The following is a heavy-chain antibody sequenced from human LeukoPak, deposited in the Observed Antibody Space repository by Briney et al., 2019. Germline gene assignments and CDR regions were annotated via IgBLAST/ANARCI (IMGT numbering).Heavy chain of an antibody. CDR2: IIPIFGTA. Sequence: GSSVKVSCKASGGTFSSYAISWVRQAPGQGLEWMGGIIPIFGTANYAQKFQGRVTITTDESTSTAYMELSSLRSEDTAVYYCARDRRGSSSKSNYYYMDVWGKGTTVTVSS. D-gene: IGHD6-6*01. CDR3: ARDRRGSSSKSNYYYMDV. J-gene: IGHJ6*03. CDR1: GGTFSSYA. V-gene: IGHV1-69*05.